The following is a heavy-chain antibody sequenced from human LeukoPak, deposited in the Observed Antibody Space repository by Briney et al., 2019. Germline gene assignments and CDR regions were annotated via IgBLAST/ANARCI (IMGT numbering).Heavy chain of an antibody. J-gene: IGHJ1*01. D-gene: IGHD2-15*01. CDR1: GFTFSRYW. CDR2: IKQDGSEK. CDR3: ARDVGYCSGGSCYPEYFQH. Sequence: GGSLRLSCAEPGFTFSRYWMSWVCEAPGEGVERVAHIKQDGSEKYYVDSVKGRFTISRDKAKNSLYLQMNSLRAEDTAVYYCARDVGYCSGGSCYPEYFQHWGQGTLVTVSS. V-gene: IGHV3-7*03.